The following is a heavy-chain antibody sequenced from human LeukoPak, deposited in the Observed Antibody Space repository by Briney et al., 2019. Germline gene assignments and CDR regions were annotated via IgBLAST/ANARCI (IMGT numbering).Heavy chain of an antibody. J-gene: IGHJ1*01. D-gene: IGHD2-15*01. CDR1: GYTFTCYY. CDR3: ARGYTYCSGGSCYSGYFQH. CDR2: INPNSGGT. Sequence: ASVKVSCKASGYTFTCYYMHWVRQAPGQGLEWMGWINPNSGGTNYAQKFQGRVTMTRDTSISTAYMELSRLRSDDTAVYYCARGYTYCSGGSCYSGYFQHWGQGTLVTVSS. V-gene: IGHV1-2*02.